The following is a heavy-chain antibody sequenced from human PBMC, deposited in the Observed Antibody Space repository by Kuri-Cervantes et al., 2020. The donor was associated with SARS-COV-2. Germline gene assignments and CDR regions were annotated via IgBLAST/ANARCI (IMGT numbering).Heavy chain of an antibody. V-gene: IGHV3-30*07. CDR1: GFTFSSYT. J-gene: IGHJ4*02. CDR3: ARGRNWNDPPFDY. D-gene: IGHD1-1*01. Sequence: GESLKISCAASGFTFSSYTMHWVRQAPGKGLEWVAVISYDGSNKYYADSVKGRFTISRDNSKNTLYLQMNSRRAEDTDVYYCARGRNWNDPPFDYWGQGTLVTVSS. CDR2: ISYDGSNK.